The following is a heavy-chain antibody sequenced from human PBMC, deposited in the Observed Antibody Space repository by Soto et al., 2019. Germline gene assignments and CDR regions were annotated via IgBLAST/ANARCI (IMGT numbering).Heavy chain of an antibody. J-gene: IGHJ3*02. Sequence: GGSLRLSCAASGFTFDDYAMHWVRQAPGKGLEWVSGISWNSGSIGYADSVEGRFTISRDNAKNSLYLQMNSLRAEDTALYYCAKDFMPTYGDYVAFDIWGQGTMVTVSS. V-gene: IGHV3-9*01. CDR2: ISWNSGSI. CDR1: GFTFDDYA. CDR3: AKDFMPTYGDYVAFDI. D-gene: IGHD4-17*01.